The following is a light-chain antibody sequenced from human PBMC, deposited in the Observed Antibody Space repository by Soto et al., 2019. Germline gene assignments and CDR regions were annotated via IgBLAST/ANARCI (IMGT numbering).Light chain of an antibody. CDR1: QSISSW. CDR2: KAS. Sequence: DIQMTQSPSPLSASVGARVTITCRASQSISSWLAGYQQKPGKAPKLLIYKASSFESGVPSRFSGNGSGTEFTLTISSLQPDDFPTYYCQQYDTFGQGTKVEIK. CDR3: QQYDT. V-gene: IGKV1-5*03. J-gene: IGKJ1*01.